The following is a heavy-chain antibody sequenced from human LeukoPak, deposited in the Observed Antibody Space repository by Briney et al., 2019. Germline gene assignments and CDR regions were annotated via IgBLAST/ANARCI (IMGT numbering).Heavy chain of an antibody. Sequence: GGSLRLSCAASGLTFSTYGMHWVRQAPGKGLEWVAVISHDGSTKKYADAVKGRFTISSDKSKNTVYLQMNSLRAEDTAVYYCARGTCSGTSCPLFDYWGQGTLVTVSS. CDR1: GLTFSTYG. V-gene: IGHV3-30*03. D-gene: IGHD2-2*01. CDR3: ARGTCSGTSCPLFDY. CDR2: ISHDGSTK. J-gene: IGHJ4*02.